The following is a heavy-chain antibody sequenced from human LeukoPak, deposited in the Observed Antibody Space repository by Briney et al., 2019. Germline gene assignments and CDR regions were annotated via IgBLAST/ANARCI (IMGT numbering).Heavy chain of an antibody. Sequence: SQTLSLTCTVSGGSISSGSYYWSWIRQPAGKGLEWIGRIYTSGSTNYNPSLKSRVTISVDTSKNQFSLKLSSVTAADTAVYYCARSVEGYCSGGSCYSYYYYMDVWGKGTTVTVSS. J-gene: IGHJ6*03. D-gene: IGHD2-15*01. V-gene: IGHV4-61*02. CDR3: ARSVEGYCSGGSCYSYYYYMDV. CDR2: IYTSGST. CDR1: GGSISSGSYY.